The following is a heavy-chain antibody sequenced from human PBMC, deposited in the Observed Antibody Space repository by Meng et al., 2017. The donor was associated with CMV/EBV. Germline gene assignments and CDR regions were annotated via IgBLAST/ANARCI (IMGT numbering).Heavy chain of an antibody. CDR3: ARDNEGGYDFWSGYYGYYYYGMDV. D-gene: IGHD3-3*01. Sequence: GESLKISCAASGFTFSSYWMSWVRQAPGKGLEWVANIKQGGSEKYYVDSVKGRFTISRDNAKNSLYLQMNSLRAEDTAVYYCARDNEGGYDFWSGYYGYYYYGMDVWGQGTTVTVSS. J-gene: IGHJ6*02. CDR1: GFTFSSYW. V-gene: IGHV3-7*01. CDR2: IKQGGSEK.